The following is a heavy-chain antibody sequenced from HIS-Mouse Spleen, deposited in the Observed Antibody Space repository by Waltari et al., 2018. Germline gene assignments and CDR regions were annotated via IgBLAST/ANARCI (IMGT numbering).Heavy chain of an antibody. Sequence: QLQLQESGPGLVKPSEDLSLTCTVTGGSISSSSYHLGWIRQPPGKGLGWIGSIYYSGSTYYNPSLKSRVTISVDTSKNQFSLKLSSVTAADTAVYYCAREIPYSSSWYDWYFDLWGRGTLVTVSS. CDR1: GGSISSSSYH. CDR2: IYYSGST. V-gene: IGHV4-39*07. CDR3: AREIPYSSSWYDWYFDL. J-gene: IGHJ2*01. D-gene: IGHD6-13*01.